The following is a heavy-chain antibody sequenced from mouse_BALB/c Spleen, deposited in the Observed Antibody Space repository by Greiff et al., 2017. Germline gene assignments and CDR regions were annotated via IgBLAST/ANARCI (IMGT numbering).Heavy chain of an antibody. CDR2: IWGGGST. J-gene: IGHJ1*01. CDR1: GFSLSRYS. D-gene: IGHD1-1*01. Sequence: VQLQQSGPGLVAPSQSLSITCTVSGFSLSRYSVHWVRQPPGKGLEWLGMIWGGGSTDYNSALKSRLSISKDNSKSQVFLKMNSLQTDDTAMYYCVRNPPDHYVSSYWYVVVWGAGTTVTVSS. CDR3: VRNPPDHYVSSYWYVVV. V-gene: IGHV2-6-4*01.